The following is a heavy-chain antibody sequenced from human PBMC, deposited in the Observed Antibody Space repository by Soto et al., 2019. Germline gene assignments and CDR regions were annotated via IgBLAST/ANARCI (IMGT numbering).Heavy chain of an antibody. V-gene: IGHV1-2*02. Sequence: ASGNVSGKSAGYTFSGFYIHWVRQAPGQGLECMGWINPNSGGTKSAEKFQGRVTMTRDTSISTAYMELSRLTSDDTAVYYCASAAVTGTAGLDFWGQGTQVTVSS. D-gene: IGHD6-19*01. CDR1: GYTFSGFY. CDR2: INPNSGGT. CDR3: ASAAVTGTAGLDF. J-gene: IGHJ4*02.